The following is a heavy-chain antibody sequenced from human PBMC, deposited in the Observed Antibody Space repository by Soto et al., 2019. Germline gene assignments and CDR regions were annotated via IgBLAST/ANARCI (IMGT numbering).Heavy chain of an antibody. D-gene: IGHD2-2*01. J-gene: IGHJ4*02. CDR3: ATDVVGYCSSASCPLDY. V-gene: IGHV1-18*01. Sequence: ASVKVSCKASGYTFTSYSINWVRQAPGQGLEWMGWINAYNGNTDYAQKFQGRVTLTTDTSTSTAYMELRSLRSDDTAVYYCATDVVGYCSSASCPLDYWGQGTLVTVSS. CDR2: INAYNGNT. CDR1: GYTFTSYS.